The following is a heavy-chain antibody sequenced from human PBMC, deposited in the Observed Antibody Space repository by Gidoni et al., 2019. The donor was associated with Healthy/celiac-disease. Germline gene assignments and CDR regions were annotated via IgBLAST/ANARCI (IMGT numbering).Heavy chain of an antibody. Sequence: EVQLLESGGGLVQPGGSLRLSCAASGFTFSSYAMSWVRQAPGKGLEWVSAISGSGGSTYYADSVKGRFTISRDNSKNTLYLQMNSLRAEDTAVYYCAKAFPRWGSGSYYFDYWGQGTLVTVSS. CDR2: ISGSGGST. CDR1: GFTFSSYA. CDR3: AKAFPRWGSGSYYFDY. D-gene: IGHD3-10*01. J-gene: IGHJ4*02. V-gene: IGHV3-23*01.